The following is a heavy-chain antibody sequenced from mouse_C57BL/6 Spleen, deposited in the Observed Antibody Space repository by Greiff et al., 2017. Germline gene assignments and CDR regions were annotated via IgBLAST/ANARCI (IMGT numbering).Heavy chain of an antibody. V-gene: IGHV1-53*01. D-gene: IGHD1-1*01. CDR3: ARDYGRSYVRYFEV. J-gene: IGHJ1*03. CDR2: INPTNGGT. Sequence: QAQLQQPGTELVQPGASVKLSCKASGYTFTSYWMHWVKQRHGPGLEWFGNINPTNGGTNYNEKFQSKATLTVDKSSRTTYMLLRSLTAEDSAVYYCARDYGRSYVRYFEVWGTGTTVTVAS. CDR1: GYTFTSYW.